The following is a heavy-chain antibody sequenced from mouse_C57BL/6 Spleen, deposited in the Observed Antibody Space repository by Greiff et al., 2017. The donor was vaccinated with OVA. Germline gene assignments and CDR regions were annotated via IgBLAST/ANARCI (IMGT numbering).Heavy chain of an antibody. CDR2: INPGSGGT. CDR1: GYAFTNYL. V-gene: IGHV1-54*01. J-gene: IGHJ2*01. CDR3: ARGDGPRGKNYFDY. D-gene: IGHD2-3*01. Sequence: QVQLQQSGAELVRPGTSVKVSCKASGYAFTNYLIEWVKQRPGQGLEWIGVINPGSGGTNYNEKFKGKATLTADKSSSTAYMQLSSLTSEDSAVYFCARGDGPRGKNYFDYWGQGTTLTVSS.